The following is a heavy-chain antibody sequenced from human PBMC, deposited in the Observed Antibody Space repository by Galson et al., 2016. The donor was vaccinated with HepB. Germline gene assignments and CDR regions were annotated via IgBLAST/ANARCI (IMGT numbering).Heavy chain of an antibody. J-gene: IGHJ4*02. CDR1: GFTFFNFN. CDR2: IWYDGSNK. CDR3: ARAPTFDYDVSGYYPYYFDY. V-gene: IGHV3-33*01. D-gene: IGHD3-22*01. Sequence: SLRLSCAASGFTFFNFNMHWVRQAPGKGLEWVAAIWYDGSNKYYADSVKGRFAISRDNRKNTLYLQMDSLRAEDTAVYFCARAPTFDYDVSGYYPYYFDYWGQGTLVTVSS.